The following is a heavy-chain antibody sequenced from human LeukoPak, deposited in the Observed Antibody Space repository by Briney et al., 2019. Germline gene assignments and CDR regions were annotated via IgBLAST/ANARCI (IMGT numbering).Heavy chain of an antibody. CDR1: GGTFSSYA. D-gene: IGHD5-18*01. V-gene: IGHV1-69*04. CDR3: ANSYGWLLR. CDR2: IIPILGIA. Sequence: SVKVSCKASGGTFSSYAISWVRQAPGQGLEWMGRIIPILGIANYAQRFQGRVTITADKSTSTAYMELSSLRSEDTAVYYCANSYGWLLRWGQGTLVTVSS. J-gene: IGHJ4*02.